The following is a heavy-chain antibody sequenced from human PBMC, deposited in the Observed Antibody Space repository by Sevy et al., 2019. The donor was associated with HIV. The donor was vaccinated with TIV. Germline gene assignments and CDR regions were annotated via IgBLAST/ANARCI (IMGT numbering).Heavy chain of an antibody. V-gene: IGHV3-48*01. Sequence: GGSLRLSCAASGFSFSIYSMNWVRQAPGRGLEWVSYMSNTGSTIHYADSVKGRFTIPRDNAKNSLYLQMNSLRAKDTAVYYCASQRGGYERLYYFDYWGQGTLVTVSS. J-gene: IGHJ4*02. D-gene: IGHD5-12*01. CDR1: GFSFSIYS. CDR3: ASQRGGYERLYYFDY. CDR2: MSNTGSTI.